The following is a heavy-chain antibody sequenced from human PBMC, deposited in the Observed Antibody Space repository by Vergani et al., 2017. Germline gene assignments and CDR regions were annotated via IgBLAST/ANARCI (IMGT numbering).Heavy chain of an antibody. Sequence: QVQLVESGGGVVQPGRSLRLSCAASGFTFSSYGMHWVRQAPGKGLEWVAVIWYDGSNKYYADSVKGRFTISRDNSKNTLYLQMNSLRAEDTAVYYCARDRPSGSYREPFDYWGQGTLVTVSS. CDR3: ARDRPSGSYREPFDY. V-gene: IGHV3-33*01. CDR2: IWYDGSNK. J-gene: IGHJ4*02. D-gene: IGHD1-26*01. CDR1: GFTFSSYG.